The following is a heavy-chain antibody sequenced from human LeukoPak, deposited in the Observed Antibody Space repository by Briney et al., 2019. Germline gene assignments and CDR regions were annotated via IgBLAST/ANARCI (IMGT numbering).Heavy chain of an antibody. V-gene: IGHV3-74*01. Sequence: GGSLRLSCAASGFIFSSYSMNWFRQVPGKGPVWVSRIHSDGSTTIYADSVKGRFTISRDNARNTLYLQMNSLRAEDTAVYYCVRDRYYVPDYWGQGTLVTVSS. CDR1: GFIFSSYS. D-gene: IGHD3-16*01. CDR3: VRDRYYVPDY. CDR2: IHSDGSTT. J-gene: IGHJ4*02.